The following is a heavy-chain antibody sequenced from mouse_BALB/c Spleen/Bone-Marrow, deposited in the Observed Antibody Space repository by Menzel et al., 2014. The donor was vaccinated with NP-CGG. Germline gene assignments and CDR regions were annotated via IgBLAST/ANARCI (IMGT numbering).Heavy chain of an antibody. V-gene: IGHV1S56*01. CDR3: VRSRLRDWYFDV. D-gene: IGHD1-2*01. J-gene: IGHJ1*01. CDR1: GNTFTSYD. Sequence: QVQLQQSGVELVKPGASVKLSCKASGNTFTSYDINWVRPRPEQGLEWIGWIFPGDSTTKYNEKFKGKALLSTDKSSSTVHMQLSRLTSEDSAVYFCVRSRLRDWYFDVWGAGTTVTISS. CDR2: IFPGDSTT.